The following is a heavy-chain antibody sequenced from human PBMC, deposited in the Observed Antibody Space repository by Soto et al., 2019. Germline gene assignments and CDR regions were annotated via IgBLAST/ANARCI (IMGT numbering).Heavy chain of an antibody. V-gene: IGHV4-59*01. Sequence: PSETLSLTCTVSGGSISSSYWSWIRQPPGKGLEWLAYIYDDGSANYNPSLKSRATISLDMSKNQFSLKLTSVTAADTAVYYCARDKYCSGGSCRKNWFDPWGQGTLVIVSS. J-gene: IGHJ5*02. CDR1: GGSISSSY. CDR2: IYDDGSA. D-gene: IGHD2-15*01. CDR3: ARDKYCSGGSCRKNWFDP.